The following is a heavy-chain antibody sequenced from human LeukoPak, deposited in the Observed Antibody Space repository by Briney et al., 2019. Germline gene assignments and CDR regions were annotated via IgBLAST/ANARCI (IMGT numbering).Heavy chain of an antibody. Sequence: PSETLSLTCAVYGGSFSGYYWSWIRQPPGKGLEWIGYIHYSGSTSCNPSLKSRVTISVDTSKNQFSLKLSSVTAADTAVYYCARYGSGTYSLDYWGQGTLVTVSS. V-gene: IGHV4-59*01. D-gene: IGHD3-10*01. J-gene: IGHJ4*02. CDR2: IHYSGST. CDR1: GGSFSGYY. CDR3: ARYGSGTYSLDY.